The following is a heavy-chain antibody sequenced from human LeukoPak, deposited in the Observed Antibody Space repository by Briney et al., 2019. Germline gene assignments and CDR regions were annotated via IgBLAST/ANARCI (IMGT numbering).Heavy chain of an antibody. CDR3: ARGQMAGY. CDR2: IKPDGSEK. CDR1: GFPLSSYC. J-gene: IGHJ4*02. V-gene: IGHV3-7*05. D-gene: IGHD5-24*01. Sequence: GGSQRLSCAPPGFPLSSYCMSWARHAPGKGLEWVANIKPDGSEKSYVDSVKGRFTISRHNAKNSLYLQMNSLRAEDTAVYYCARGQMAGYWGQGTLVTVSS.